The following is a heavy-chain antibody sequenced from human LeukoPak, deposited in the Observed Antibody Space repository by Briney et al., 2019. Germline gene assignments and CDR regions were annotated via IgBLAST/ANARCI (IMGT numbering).Heavy chain of an antibody. CDR1: GFTFDDYA. CDR3: AKAYPSRLSLRVFDY. D-gene: IGHD3-22*01. V-gene: IGHV3-43*02. CDR2: ISGDGGST. Sequence: GGSLRLSCAASGFTFDDYAMHWVRQAPGKDLEWVSLISGDGGSTYYADSVKGRFTISRDNSKNSLYLQMNSLRTEDTALYYCAKAYPSRLSLRVFDYWGQGTLVTVSS. J-gene: IGHJ4*02.